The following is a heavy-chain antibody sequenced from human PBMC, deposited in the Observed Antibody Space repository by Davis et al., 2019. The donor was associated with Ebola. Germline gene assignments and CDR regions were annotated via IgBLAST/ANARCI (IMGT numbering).Heavy chain of an antibody. Sequence: MPSETLSLTCAVSGGSISSGGYSWSWIRQPPGKGLEWIGYIYHSGSTYYNPSLKSRVTISVDRSKNQFSLKPSSVTAADTAVYYCARVGIRGYYFDYWGQGTLVTVSS. CDR2: IYHSGST. V-gene: IGHV4-30-2*01. D-gene: IGHD6-13*01. J-gene: IGHJ4*02. CDR1: GGSISSGGYS. CDR3: ARVGIRGYYFDY.